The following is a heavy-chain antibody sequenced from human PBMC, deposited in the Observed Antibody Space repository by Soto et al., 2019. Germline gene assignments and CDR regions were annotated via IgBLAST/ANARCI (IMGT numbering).Heavy chain of an antibody. J-gene: IGHJ4*02. D-gene: IGHD3-10*01. CDR1: GFTFDDYA. CDR2: ISWNSGSI. CDR3: AKGARITMVRGVFDY. V-gene: IGHV3-9*01. Sequence: AGGSLRLSCAASGFTFDDYAMHWVRQAPGKGLEWVSGISWNSGSIGYADSVKGRFTISRDNAKNSLYLQMNSLRAEDTALYYCAKGARITMVRGVFDYWGQGTLVTVSS.